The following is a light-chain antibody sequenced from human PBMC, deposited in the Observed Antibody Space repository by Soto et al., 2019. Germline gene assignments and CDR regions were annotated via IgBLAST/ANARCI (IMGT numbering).Light chain of an antibody. J-gene: IGKJ1*01. V-gene: IGKV1-5*03. CDR3: QQYNNYPRT. Sequence: DIQMTQFPSTLSASVGDRVTITCRASQRVDTWLAWYQQKPGKAPSLLIYRASSLESGVPSRFSGSGSGTEFTLTIRSLQPDDFATYYCQQYNNYPRTFGQGTKVEVK. CDR2: RAS. CDR1: QRVDTW.